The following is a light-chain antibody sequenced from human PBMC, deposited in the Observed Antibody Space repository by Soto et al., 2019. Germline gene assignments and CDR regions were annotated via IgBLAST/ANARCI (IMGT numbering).Light chain of an antibody. CDR3: QQRSNWPSST. CDR1: QSVSSY. Sequence: EIVLTQSPSTLSLSPGERATLSCRASQSVSSYLAWYQQKPGQAPRLLIYDASNRATGIPARFSGSGSGTDCTLTISSLEPEDFAVYYWQQRSNWPSSTFGQGTKLEIK. J-gene: IGKJ2*01. V-gene: IGKV3-11*01. CDR2: DAS.